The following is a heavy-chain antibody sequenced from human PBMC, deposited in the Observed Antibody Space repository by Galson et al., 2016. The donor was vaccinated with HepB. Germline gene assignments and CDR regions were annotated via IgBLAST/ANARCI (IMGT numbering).Heavy chain of an antibody. Sequence: SLRLSCAASGFTFTTFYMSWIRQAPGKGLEWISYISSSGDTIYYADSVKGRFTVSRDNAKDSLYLQMNSLRADDSAVYYCARRGRGSGSYFYWGQGTLVTVSS. V-gene: IGHV3-11*01. D-gene: IGHD1-26*01. CDR1: GFTFTTFY. CDR2: ISSSGDTI. J-gene: IGHJ4*02. CDR3: ARRGRGSGSYFY.